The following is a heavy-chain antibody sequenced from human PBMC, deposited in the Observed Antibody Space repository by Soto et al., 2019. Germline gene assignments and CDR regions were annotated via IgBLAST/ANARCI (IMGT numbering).Heavy chain of an antibody. CDR2: IIPIFGTA. CDR1: GGTFSSYA. V-gene: IGHV1-69*06. CDR3: ARMMFADCSGGSCLNWFDP. D-gene: IGHD2-15*01. J-gene: IGHJ5*02. Sequence: SVKVSCKASGGTFSSYAISWVRQAPGQGLEWMGGIIPIFGTANYAQKFQGRVTITADKSTSTAYMELSSLRSEDTAAYYCARMMFADCSGGSCLNWFDPWGQGTLVTISS.